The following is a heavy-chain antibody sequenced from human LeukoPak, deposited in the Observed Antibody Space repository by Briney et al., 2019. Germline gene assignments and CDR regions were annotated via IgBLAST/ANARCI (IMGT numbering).Heavy chain of an antibody. D-gene: IGHD1-1*01. V-gene: IGHV1-24*01. J-gene: IGHJ6*03. CDR1: GNTLTELS. CDR2: FDPEDGET. CDR3: ARDKQLDWAHYFYYYMDV. Sequence: ASVKVSCKVSGNTLTELSMHWVRQAPGKGLEWMGGFDPEDGETIYAQKFQGRVTMTEDTSTDTAYMELSRLTSDDTAVYYCARDKQLDWAHYFYYYMDVWGKGTTVTVSS.